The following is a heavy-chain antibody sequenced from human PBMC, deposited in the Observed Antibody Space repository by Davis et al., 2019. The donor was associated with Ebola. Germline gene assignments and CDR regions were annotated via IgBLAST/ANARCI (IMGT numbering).Heavy chain of an antibody. D-gene: IGHD3-3*01. CDR2: INQDGSYR. CDR1: GFTFSSYW. J-gene: IGHJ6*02. V-gene: IGHV3-7*03. CDR3: ARVFTYYDFWSGYYMVVGYGMDV. Sequence: GESLKISCAASGFTFSSYWMSWVRQAPGKGLEWVANINQDGSYRYYVDSVKGRFTISRDNAKNSLYLQMNSLRAEDTAVYYCARVFTYYDFWSGYYMVVGYGMDVWGQGTTVTVSS.